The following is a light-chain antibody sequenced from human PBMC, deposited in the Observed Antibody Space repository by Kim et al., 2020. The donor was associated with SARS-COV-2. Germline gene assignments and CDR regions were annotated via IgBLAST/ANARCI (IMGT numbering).Light chain of an antibody. V-gene: IGKV3-15*01. CDR2: GAS. CDR3: QQYSKWPPA. J-gene: IGKJ2*01. Sequence: SMSPGERATLSCTASQNINTNLAWYQQKPGQAPRLLIYGASTRATGFPARFSGSGSGTEFTLTISSLQYEDFAVYFCQQYSKWPPAFGQGTKLEI. CDR1: QNINTN.